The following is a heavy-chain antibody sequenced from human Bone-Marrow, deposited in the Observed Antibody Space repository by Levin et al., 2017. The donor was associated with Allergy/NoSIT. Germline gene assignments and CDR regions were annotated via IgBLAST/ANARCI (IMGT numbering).Heavy chain of an antibody. CDR1: GITFSDYA. J-gene: IGHJ4*02. V-gene: IGHV3-23*01. D-gene: IGHD5/OR15-5a*01. Sequence: GESLKISCAASGITFSDYAVAWVRQAPGKGLEWVSTIRGSSHNTDYGDSAKGRFTTSRDNSKKTLFLQMSGLSGEDTAIYYCARTIYDDNTAYFSPHFDYWGQGTLVAVSS. CDR2: IRGSSHNT. CDR3: ARTIYDDNTAYFSPHFDY.